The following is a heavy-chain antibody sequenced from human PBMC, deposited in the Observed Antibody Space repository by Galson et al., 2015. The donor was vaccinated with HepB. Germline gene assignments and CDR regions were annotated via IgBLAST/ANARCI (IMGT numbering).Heavy chain of an antibody. CDR1: GFTFSSYS. J-gene: IGHJ6*02. V-gene: IGHV3-48*02. CDR2: ISSSSSTI. CDR3: ARETNQTYSSSWYVYYYYGMDV. Sequence: SLRLSCAASGFTFSSYSMNWVRQAPGKGLEWVSYISSSSSTIYYADSVKGRFTISRDNAKNSLYLQMNSLRDEDTAVYYCARETNQTYSSSWYVYYYYGMDVWGQGTTVTVSS. D-gene: IGHD6-13*01.